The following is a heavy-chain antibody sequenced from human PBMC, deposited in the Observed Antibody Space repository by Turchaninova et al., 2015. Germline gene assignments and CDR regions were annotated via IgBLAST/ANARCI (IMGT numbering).Heavy chain of an antibody. Sequence: QVPLQESGPGVVKPSGNLSLPCACSVGSISSDNWGSWVRQPPGMGVELIGEMHHDGSTNYKPSLKSRVTLSVDKAKNHFSLKMTSVTAADTAMYYCARIFDGFWTRYGFDIWGQGTMVTVSS. CDR2: MHHDGST. CDR1: VGSISSDNW. V-gene: IGHV4-4*02. CDR3: ARIFDGFWTRYGFDI. D-gene: IGHD3-3*01. J-gene: IGHJ3*02.